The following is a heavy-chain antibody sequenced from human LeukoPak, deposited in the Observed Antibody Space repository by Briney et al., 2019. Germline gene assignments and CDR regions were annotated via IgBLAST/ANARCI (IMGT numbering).Heavy chain of an antibody. Sequence: PGGSLRLSCAASGFTFSSYWMSWVRQAPGKGLEGVANIKQDGSEKYYVDSVKGRFTISRDNAKNSLYLQMNSLRAEDTAVYYCARSFNYYYYYMDVWGKGTTVTVSS. D-gene: IGHD3-16*02. CDR1: GFTFSSYW. CDR3: ARSFNYYYYYMDV. J-gene: IGHJ6*03. CDR2: IKQDGSEK. V-gene: IGHV3-7*01.